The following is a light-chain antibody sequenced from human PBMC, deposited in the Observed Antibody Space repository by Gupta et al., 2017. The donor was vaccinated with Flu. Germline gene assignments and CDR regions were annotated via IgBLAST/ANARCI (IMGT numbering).Light chain of an antibody. Sequence: NFMLTQPHSVSECAGNTVTISCTRSSGGIASRYVQWYQQRPGNAPTTVIYDDDHRPSGVPDRCSGSKSGSSTSVSIARVWTKAEEDSYSDCQSTHNSNLVIFGGGTKVTV. V-gene: IGLV6-57*03. J-gene: IGLJ2*01. CDR2: DDD. CDR1: SGGIASRY. CDR3: QSTHNSNLVI.